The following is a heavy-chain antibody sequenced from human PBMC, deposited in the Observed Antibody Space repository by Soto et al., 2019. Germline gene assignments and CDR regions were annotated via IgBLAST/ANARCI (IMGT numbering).Heavy chain of an antibody. CDR1: GFTFSSYW. D-gene: IGHD2-15*01. CDR3: ARDEGRRTPHMDV. CDR2: IKQDGSEK. J-gene: IGHJ6*03. Sequence: GGSLRLSCAASGFTFSSYWMSWVRQAPGKGLEWVANIKQDGSEKYYVDSVKGRFTISRDNAKNSLYLQMNSLRAEDTAVYYCARDEGRRTPHMDVWGKGTTVTVSS. V-gene: IGHV3-7*01.